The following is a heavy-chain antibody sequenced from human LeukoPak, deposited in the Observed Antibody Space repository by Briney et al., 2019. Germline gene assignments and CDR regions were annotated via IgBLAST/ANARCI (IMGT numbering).Heavy chain of an antibody. CDR1: GYSFTSNW. CDR2: LYPGDSET. D-gene: IGHD6-13*01. J-gene: IGHJ4*02. V-gene: IGHV5-51*01. Sequence: GESLKISCKSSGYSFTSNWIGWVRQMPGKGLEWMGILYPGDSETKYSPSFQGQVTISVDKSISTAYLQWSSLKASDTAMYYCARRSPYSSSWYLDYWGQGTLVTVSS. CDR3: ARRSPYSSSWYLDY.